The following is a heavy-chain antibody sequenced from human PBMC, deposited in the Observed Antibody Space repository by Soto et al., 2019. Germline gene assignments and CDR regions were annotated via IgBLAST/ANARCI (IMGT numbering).Heavy chain of an antibody. Sequence: QVQLVQSGAEVKKPGASVKVSCKASGYTFTTKGFSWVRQAPGQGLEWMGWISAYSGNTNYAQKLQDRVTLTTDTSTSTAYMELRSLRSDDTAVYYCARTYSNNWNVAYFDYWGQGTLVIVSS. J-gene: IGHJ4*02. CDR1: GYTFTTKG. D-gene: IGHD1-1*01. CDR3: ARTYSNNWNVAYFDY. CDR2: ISAYSGNT. V-gene: IGHV1-18*01.